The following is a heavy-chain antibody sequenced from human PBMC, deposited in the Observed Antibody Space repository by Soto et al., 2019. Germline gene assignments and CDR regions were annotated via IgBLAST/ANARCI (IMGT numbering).Heavy chain of an antibody. Sequence: QVQLQESGPGLVKPSQTLSLTCTVSGGSISSGDYYWSWIRQPPGKGLEWIGYIYYSGSTYYNPSLKSRVTISVDTSKSQCSLKLSSVTAADTAVYYCARALCDYGDQYYFDYWGQGTLVTVSS. V-gene: IGHV4-30-4*01. J-gene: IGHJ4*02. CDR2: IYYSGST. CDR3: ARALCDYGDQYYFDY. D-gene: IGHD4-17*01. CDR1: GGSISSGDYY.